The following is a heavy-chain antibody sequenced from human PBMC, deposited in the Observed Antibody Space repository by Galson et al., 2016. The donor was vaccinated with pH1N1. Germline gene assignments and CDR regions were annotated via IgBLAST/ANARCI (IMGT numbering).Heavy chain of an antibody. D-gene: IGHD3-22*01. Sequence: SVKVSCKASGGPFSAYTINWVRQAPGQGLEWIGGIIPIFGTPTYAQKFQGRVTITADESSTTHYMELRSLRSEDTAIYYCARCHKYFDTSGFQNWGQGTLVTVSS. J-gene: IGHJ4*02. V-gene: IGHV1-69*13. CDR2: IIPIFGTP. CDR1: GGPFSAYT. CDR3: ARCHKYFDTSGFQN.